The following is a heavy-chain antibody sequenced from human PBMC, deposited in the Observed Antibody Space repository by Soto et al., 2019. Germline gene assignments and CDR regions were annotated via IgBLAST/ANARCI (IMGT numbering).Heavy chain of an antibody. J-gene: IGHJ4*02. Sequence: ASVKVSCKASGYTFTSYGISWVRQAPGQGLDWMGWISAYNGNTNYAQKLQGRVTMTTDTSTSTAYMELRSLRSDDTAVYYCARAPTWEAPHNFDYWGQGTLVTVSS. CDR3: ARAPTWEAPHNFDY. D-gene: IGHD1-26*01. V-gene: IGHV1-18*01. CDR2: ISAYNGNT. CDR1: GYTFTSYG.